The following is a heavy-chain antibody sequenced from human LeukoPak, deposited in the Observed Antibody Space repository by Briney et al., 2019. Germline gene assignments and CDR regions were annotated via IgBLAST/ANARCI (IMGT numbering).Heavy chain of an antibody. Sequence: GESLKISCKGSGYTFASYWIGWVRQMPGKGLEWMGIIYPGDSDTRYGPSFQGQVTISADKSITTAYLQFNSLKASDTAMYYCARQAQIYRGSYCFDYWGQGTLVTVSS. CDR3: ARQAQIYRGSYCFDY. CDR1: GYTFASYW. J-gene: IGHJ4*02. CDR2: IYPGDSDT. D-gene: IGHD5-12*01. V-gene: IGHV5-51*01.